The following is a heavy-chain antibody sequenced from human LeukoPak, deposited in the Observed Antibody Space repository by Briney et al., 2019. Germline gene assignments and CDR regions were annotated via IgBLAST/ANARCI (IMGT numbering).Heavy chain of an antibody. CDR2: INPSGGST. J-gene: IGHJ6*02. D-gene: IGHD1-26*01. CDR3: ARTLGATWALYGMDV. CDR1: GYTFTSYY. V-gene: IGHV1-46*01. Sequence: ASVKVSCKASGYTFTSYYMHWVRQAPGQGLEWMGIINPSGGSTSYTQKFQGRVTMTRDTSTSTVYMELSNLRSEDTAVYYCARTLGATWALYGMDVWGQGTTVTVSS.